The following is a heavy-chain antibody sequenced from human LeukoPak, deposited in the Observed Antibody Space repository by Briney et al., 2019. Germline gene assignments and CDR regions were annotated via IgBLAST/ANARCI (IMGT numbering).Heavy chain of an antibody. CDR3: AKLGFSRGIRQQLRAFDI. CDR2: INHSGST. J-gene: IGHJ3*02. CDR1: GGSFSGYY. V-gene: IGHV4-34*01. D-gene: IGHD6-13*01. Sequence: SETLSLTCAVYGGSFSGYYWSWIRQPPGKGLEWIGEINHSGSTNYNPSLKSRVTISVDTSKNQFSLKLSSVTAADTAVYYCAKLGFSRGIRQQLRAFDIWGQGTMVTVSS.